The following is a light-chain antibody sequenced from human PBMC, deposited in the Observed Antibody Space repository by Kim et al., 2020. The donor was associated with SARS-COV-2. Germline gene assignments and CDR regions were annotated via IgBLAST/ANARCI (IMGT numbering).Light chain of an antibody. V-gene: IGKV1-12*01. Sequence: DIQMTQSPSSVAASVGDRVTITCRASQGIDSWLAWHQQQPGKAPKLLIYAASSLQSGVPSRFSGSGFATDFTLTISNLQPEDFGTYYCQQANTFPLTFGGGTKVDIK. CDR3: QQANTFPLT. J-gene: IGKJ4*01. CDR1: QGIDSW. CDR2: AAS.